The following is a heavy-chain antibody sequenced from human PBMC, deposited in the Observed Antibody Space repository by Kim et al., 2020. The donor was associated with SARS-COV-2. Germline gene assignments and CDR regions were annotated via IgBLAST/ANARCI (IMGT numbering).Heavy chain of an antibody. CDR2: IRSKAYGVSK. Sequence: GGSLRLSCTASGFTFADFSISWFRQAPGKGLEWVGFIRSKAYGVSKEYAAAGKGRFTISREDSKSIAYLQMNSLKTEDTAVYYCTRVRRYYDCLTGFHRYYYIDPWGQGTVVTVSS. J-gene: IGHJ5*02. CDR1: GFTFADFS. D-gene: IGHD3-9*01. CDR3: TRVRRYYDCLTGFHRYYYIDP. V-gene: IGHV3-49*03.